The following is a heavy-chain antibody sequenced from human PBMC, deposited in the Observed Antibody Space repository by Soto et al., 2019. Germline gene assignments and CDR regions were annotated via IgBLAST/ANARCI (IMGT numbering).Heavy chain of an antibody. Sequence: SVKVSFKASCYTFNRYGINWVRQAPGQGLEWMGWISAYNGNTNYAQKLQGRVTMTTDTSTSTAYMELRSLRSDDTAVYSCARGRGDYWVGMDVWGQGTKVTVYS. J-gene: IGHJ6*02. CDR1: CYTFNRYG. CDR3: ARGRGDYWVGMDV. D-gene: IGHD2-8*02. V-gene: IGHV1-18*04. CDR2: ISAYNGNT.